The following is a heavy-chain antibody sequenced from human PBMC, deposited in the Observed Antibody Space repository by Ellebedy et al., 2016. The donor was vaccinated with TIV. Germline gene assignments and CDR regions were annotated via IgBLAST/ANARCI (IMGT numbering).Heavy chain of an antibody. CDR3: ARHEADVRWSLIGY. Sequence: ASVKVSCXTSGYTFKTFAVSWVRQAPGQGLEWMGWISNYNADTLYAQKFQGRVTMTTDTSTATVYMELRSPTFDDTAVYYCARHEADVRWSLIGYWGQGTLITVSS. CDR2: ISNYNADT. V-gene: IGHV1-18*01. CDR1: GYTFKTFA. J-gene: IGHJ4*02. D-gene: IGHD4-23*01.